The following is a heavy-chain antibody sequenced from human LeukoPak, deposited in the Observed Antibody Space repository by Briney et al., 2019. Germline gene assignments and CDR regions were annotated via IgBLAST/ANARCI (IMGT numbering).Heavy chain of an antibody. J-gene: IGHJ6*02. CDR1: GGSFSGYY. V-gene: IGHV4-34*01. CDR2: INHSGST. Sequence: PSETLSLTCAVYGGSFSGYYWSWIRQPPGKGLEWIGEINHSGSTNYNPSLKSRVTISVDTSKNQFSLKLSSVTAADTAVYYCARAGYSSSRGGNGMDVWGQGTTVTVSS. D-gene: IGHD6-13*01. CDR3: ARAGYSSSRGGNGMDV.